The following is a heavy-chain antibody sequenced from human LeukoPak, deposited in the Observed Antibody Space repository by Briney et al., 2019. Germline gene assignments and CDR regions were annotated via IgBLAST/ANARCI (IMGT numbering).Heavy chain of an antibody. CDR3: ARDRTDPYCSSTSCTMTFGYYYYGMDV. V-gene: IGHV4-4*07. D-gene: IGHD2-2*01. CDR1: GGSISSYY. J-gene: IGHJ6*02. CDR2: IYTSGST. Sequence: ASETLSLTCTVSGGSISSYYWSWIRQPAGKGLEWIGRIYTSGSTNYNPSLKSRVTMSVDTSKNQFSLKLSSVTAADTAVYYCARDRTDPYCSSTSCTMTFGYYYYGMDVWGQGTTVTVSS.